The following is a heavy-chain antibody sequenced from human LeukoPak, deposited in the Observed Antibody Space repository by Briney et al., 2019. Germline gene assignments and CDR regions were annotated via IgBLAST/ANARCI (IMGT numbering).Heavy chain of an antibody. J-gene: IGHJ4*02. CDR3: ARGYGPFDY. V-gene: IGHV3-21*01. CDR2: MIRSTSYV. D-gene: IGHD2-15*01. Sequence: GGSLRLSCAASGFAFSSYSMNWVRQAPGKGLEWVSSMIRSTSYVYYADSVKGRFTISRDNANTSLWLRMDSLRAEDTTVYYCARGYGPFDYWGQGTLVTVSS. CDR1: GFAFSSYS.